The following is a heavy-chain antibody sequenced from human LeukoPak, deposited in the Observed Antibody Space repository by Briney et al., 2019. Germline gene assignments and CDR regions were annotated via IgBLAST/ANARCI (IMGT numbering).Heavy chain of an antibody. CDR1: GFSFNSYW. D-gene: IGHD3-9*01. CDR2: IRKGGSDK. J-gene: IGHJ4*02. CDR3: ARDRGFRYFDSFDF. Sequence: PGGSLRLSGAASGFSFNSYWMSWVRQAPGKGLEWVAHIRKGGSDKYYLDAVKARFTISRDNVKNLVHLQMNGLRAEDTAVYYCARDRGFRYFDSFDFWGQGTRVTVSS. V-gene: IGHV3-7*03.